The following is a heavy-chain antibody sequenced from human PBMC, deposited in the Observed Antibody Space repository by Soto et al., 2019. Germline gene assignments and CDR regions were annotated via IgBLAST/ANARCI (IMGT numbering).Heavy chain of an antibody. CDR1: GYSFTSYW. V-gene: IGHV5-51*01. CDR2: IYPGDSDT. J-gene: IGHJ2*01. Sequence: EVQLVQSGAEVKKPGESLKISCKGSGYSFTSYWIGWVRQMPGKGLEWMGIIYPGDSDTRYSPSFQGQVTISADKSISTAYLQWSSLKASDTAMYYGARHPLITWEGVVPQDWYFDLWGRGTLVTVSS. CDR3: ARHPLITWEGVVPQDWYFDL. D-gene: IGHD7-27*01.